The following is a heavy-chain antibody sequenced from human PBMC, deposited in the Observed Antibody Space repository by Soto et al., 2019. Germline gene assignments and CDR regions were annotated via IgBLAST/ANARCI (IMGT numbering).Heavy chain of an antibody. J-gene: IGHJ6*02. V-gene: IGHV3-66*01. CDR3: ARENYYYGMDV. CDR2: ITGGGNT. Sequence: EVQLVESGGGLVQPGGSLRLSCAASGFYVNVNYMSWVCQAPGKGLEWVSDITGGGNTHYADFVKGRFTISRDDSNNTVSLLMNSLRADDTAVYYCARENYYYGMDVWGQGTTVTVSS. CDR1: GFYVNVNY.